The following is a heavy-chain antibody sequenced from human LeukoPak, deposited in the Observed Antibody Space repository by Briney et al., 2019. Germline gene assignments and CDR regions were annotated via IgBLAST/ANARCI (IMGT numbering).Heavy chain of an antibody. CDR3: TRGAGQYPIDAFDI. V-gene: IGHV3-53*01. CDR1: GFTVSSNY. D-gene: IGHD2-2*01. Sequence: GGSLRLSCAASGFTVSSNYMSWVRQAPGKGLEWVSVIYSGGSTYYADSVKGRFTISRDNSKNTLYLQMNSLRAEDTAVYYCTRGAGQYPIDAFDIWGQGTMVTVSS. CDR2: IYSGGST. J-gene: IGHJ3*02.